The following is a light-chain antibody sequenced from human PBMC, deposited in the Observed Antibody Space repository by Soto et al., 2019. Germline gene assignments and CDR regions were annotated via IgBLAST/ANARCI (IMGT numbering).Light chain of an antibody. Sequence: QLVLTQPPSASGTPGQRVTISCSGGSSNIGKNPVSWYQQVPGAAPRLLIYINNQRPSGVPDRFSGSKSGTSASLAISGLQSEDETDYYCAAWDDSLRRVVFGGGTKLTVL. V-gene: IGLV1-44*01. CDR1: SSNIGKNP. CDR3: AAWDDSLRRVV. CDR2: INN. J-gene: IGLJ2*01.